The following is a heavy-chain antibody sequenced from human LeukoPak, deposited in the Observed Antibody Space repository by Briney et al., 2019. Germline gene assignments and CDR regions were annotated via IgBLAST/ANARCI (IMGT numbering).Heavy chain of an antibody. CDR2: MNPNSGNT. Sequence: ASVKVSCKASGYTFTSYDINRVRQATGQGLEWMGWMNPNSGNTGYAQKFQGRVTMTRNTSISTAYMELSSLRSEDTAVYYCARVGPTDCSSTSCSSSFDYWGQGTLVTVPS. V-gene: IGHV1-8*01. J-gene: IGHJ4*02. CDR3: ARVGPTDCSSTSCSSSFDY. CDR1: GYTFTSYD. D-gene: IGHD2-2*01.